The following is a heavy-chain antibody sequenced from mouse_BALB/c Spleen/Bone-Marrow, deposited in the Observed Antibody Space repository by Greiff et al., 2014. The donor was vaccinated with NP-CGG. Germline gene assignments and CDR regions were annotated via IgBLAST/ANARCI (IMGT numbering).Heavy chain of an antibody. Sequence: RPGTSVKVSCKGSGYAFTNYLIEWVKQRPGQGLEWIGVINSGSGGTKYNEKFKGKATLTADKSSSTAYMQLSSLTSDDSAVYFCARAITDAMDYWGQGTSVTVSS. CDR3: ARAITDAMDY. V-gene: IGHV1-54*01. CDR1: GYAFTNYL. CDR2: INSGSGGT. J-gene: IGHJ4*01. D-gene: IGHD2-4*01.